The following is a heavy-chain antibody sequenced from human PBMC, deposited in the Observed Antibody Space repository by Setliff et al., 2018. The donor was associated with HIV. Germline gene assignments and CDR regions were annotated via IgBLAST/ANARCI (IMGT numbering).Heavy chain of an antibody. Sequence: SETLSLTCAVSSGSISSSNWWSWVRQPPGKELEWIGEIYHSGSTNYNPSLKSRVTISLDRFKNQFSLKLTSVTAADTAVYYCASRVPAARHFDYWGQGTLVPVSS. V-gene: IGHV4-4*02. D-gene: IGHD2-2*01. CDR2: IYHSGST. CDR1: SGSISSSNW. J-gene: IGHJ4*02. CDR3: ASRVPAARHFDY.